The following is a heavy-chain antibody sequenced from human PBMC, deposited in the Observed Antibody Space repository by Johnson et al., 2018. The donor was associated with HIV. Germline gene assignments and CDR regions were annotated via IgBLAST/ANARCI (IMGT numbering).Heavy chain of an antibody. CDR2: IRYDGSNK. D-gene: IGHD6-6*01. CDR3: AKAQQRVPGGDAFDV. Sequence: QVQLVESGGGVVQPGGSLRLSCAASGFTFSSYGMHWVRQAPGKGLEWVAFIRYDGSNKYYADSVKGRFIISRDNSKNTVYLEMKSLRDEDTAVYYCAKAQQRVPGGDAFDVWGQETLVTVSS. J-gene: IGHJ3*01. V-gene: IGHV3-30*02. CDR1: GFTFSSYG.